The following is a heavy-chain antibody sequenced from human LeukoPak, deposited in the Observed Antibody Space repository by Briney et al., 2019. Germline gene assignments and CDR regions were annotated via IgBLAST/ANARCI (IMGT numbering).Heavy chain of an antibody. CDR2: ISYSGGST. V-gene: IGHV3-23*01. D-gene: IGHD4-17*01. CDR1: GFTFNNYA. J-gene: IGHJ4*02. CDR3: AYGHWAVFDY. Sequence: QTGGSLRLSCAASGFTFNNYAMSWVRQAPGKGLEWVSGISYSGGSTYYADSVKGRFTISRDNAKNSLYLQMNSLRAEDTAVYYCAYGHWAVFDYWGQGTLVTVSS.